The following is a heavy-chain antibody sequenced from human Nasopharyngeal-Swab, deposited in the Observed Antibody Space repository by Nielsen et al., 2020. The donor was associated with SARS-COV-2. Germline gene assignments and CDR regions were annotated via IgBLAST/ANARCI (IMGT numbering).Heavy chain of an antibody. J-gene: IGHJ6*02. V-gene: IGHV3-30-3*01. D-gene: IGHD2-2*01. Sequence: GGSLRLSCAASGFTFSSYAMYWVRQAPGKGLEWVAVISFDGNNKYYADSVKGRFTISRDNSKNTLYLQMNSLRSEDTALYYCAADIVVLPAVNLGDYYALDVWGPGTTVTVSS. CDR3: AADIVVLPAVNLGDYYALDV. CDR2: ISFDGNNK. CDR1: GFTFSSYA.